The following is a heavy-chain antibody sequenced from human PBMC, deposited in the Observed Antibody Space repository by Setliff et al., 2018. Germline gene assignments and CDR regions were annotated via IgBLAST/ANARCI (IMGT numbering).Heavy chain of an antibody. J-gene: IGHJ2*01. CDR3: ARNPASFQYAFDV. CDR1: GDSITNMSFY. CDR2: IYYDGST. Sequence: SSETLSLTCTVSGDSITNMSFYWGWIRQPPGKGPDWIGSIYYDGSTYHNPSLKSRVTISIDTSNNQFSLSLRSVTAADTALYYCARNPASFQYAFDVWAVAPWSPSPQ. V-gene: IGHV4-39*07. D-gene: IGHD2-8*01.